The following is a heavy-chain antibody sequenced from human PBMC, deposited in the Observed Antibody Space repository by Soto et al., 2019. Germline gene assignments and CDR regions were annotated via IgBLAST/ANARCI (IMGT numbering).Heavy chain of an antibody. CDR1: GGSISSYY. J-gene: IGHJ3*02. V-gene: IGHV4-4*07. Sequence: QGQLQQSGPGLVKPSETLSLTCTYSGGSISSYYWSWIRQPAGKGLEWIGRIYTSWSTNYHPSLKSPVTLSVDTANNQLSLNLSSVTAADTAMYYCARKIVVVPAAISTHAFDIWAQGTMVTVSA. D-gene: IGHD2-2*01. CDR3: ARKIVVVPAAISTHAFDI. CDR2: IYTSWST.